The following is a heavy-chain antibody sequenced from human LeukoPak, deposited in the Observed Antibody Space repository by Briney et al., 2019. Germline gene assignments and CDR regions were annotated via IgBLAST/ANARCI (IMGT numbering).Heavy chain of an antibody. CDR3: ARHWGPNLYYFDY. CDR1: GGSISSYY. J-gene: IGHJ4*02. D-gene: IGHD7-27*01. CDR2: ISYSGST. Sequence: SETLSLTCTVSGGSISSYYWTWIRQPPGKGLEWIGYISYSGSTNYNPSLKSRVTISLDTSKSQFSLKLSSVTAADTAVYYCARHWGPNLYYFDYWGQGTLVTVSS. V-gene: IGHV4-59*08.